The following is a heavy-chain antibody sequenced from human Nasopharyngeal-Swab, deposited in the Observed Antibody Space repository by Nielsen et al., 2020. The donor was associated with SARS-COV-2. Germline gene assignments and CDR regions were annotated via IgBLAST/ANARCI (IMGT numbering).Heavy chain of an antibody. CDR2: MNPNSGNT. J-gene: IGHJ6*02. Sequence: ASVKVSCKASVYTFPRYYINWVRQATGQGLEWMGWMNPNSGNTGYAQKFQGRVTMTRNTSISTAYMELSSLRSEDTAVYYCARDGRWLQLLYYYYGMDVWGQGTTVTVSS. V-gene: IGHV1-8*01. CDR3: ARDGRWLQLLYYYYGMDV. D-gene: IGHD5-24*01. CDR1: VYTFPRYY.